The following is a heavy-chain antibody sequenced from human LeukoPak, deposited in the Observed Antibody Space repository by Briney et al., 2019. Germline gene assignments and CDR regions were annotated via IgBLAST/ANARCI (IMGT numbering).Heavy chain of an antibody. CDR2: VSWNSGSI. CDR3: AKDSHHYYDSSGPFDY. CDR1: GFTSDDYA. V-gene: IGHV3-9*02. J-gene: IGHJ4*02. D-gene: IGHD3-22*01. Sequence: LSGRSLRLSCAASGFTSDDYAMHWVRQAPGKGLEWVSGVSWNSGSIGYADSVKGRFTISRDNAKNSLYLQMNSLRAEDTALYYCAKDSHHYYDSSGPFDYWGQGTLVTVSS.